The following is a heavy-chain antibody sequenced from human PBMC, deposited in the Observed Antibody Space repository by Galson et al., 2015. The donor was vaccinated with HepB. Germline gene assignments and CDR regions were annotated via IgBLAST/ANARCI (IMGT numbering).Heavy chain of an antibody. CDR1: GFTFSSYG. CDR2: IRYDGSNK. D-gene: IGHD6-13*01. J-gene: IGHJ6*02. CDR3: AKDLIAAAGTAYYYYGMDV. Sequence: SLRLSCAASGFTFSSYGMHWVRQAPGKGLEWVAFIRYDGSNKYYADSVKGRFTISRDNSKNTLYLQMNSLRAEDTAVYYCAKDLIAAAGTAYYYYGMDVWGQGTTVTVSS. V-gene: IGHV3-30*02.